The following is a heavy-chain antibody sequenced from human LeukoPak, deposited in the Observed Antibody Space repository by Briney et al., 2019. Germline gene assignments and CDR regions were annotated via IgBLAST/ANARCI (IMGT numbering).Heavy chain of an antibody. V-gene: IGHV4-39*07. Sequence: SETLSLTCTVSGGSISSSSYYWGWIRQPPGKGLEWIGSIYYSGSTYYNPSLKSRVTISVDTSKNQFSLKLSSVTAADTAVYYCASTRYSYGRDRFDYWGQGTLVTVSS. J-gene: IGHJ4*02. CDR2: IYYSGST. CDR1: GGSISSSSYY. D-gene: IGHD5-18*01. CDR3: ASTRYSYGRDRFDY.